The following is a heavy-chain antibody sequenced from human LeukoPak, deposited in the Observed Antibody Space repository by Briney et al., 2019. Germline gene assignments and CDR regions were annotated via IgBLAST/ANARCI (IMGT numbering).Heavy chain of an antibody. J-gene: IGHJ5*02. CDR3: GRHFHVSGYVVDL. Sequence: SETLSLTCAVSSGSISSGGYSWTWIRQPPGKGLEWIGYIYHSGSTYYNPSLKSRVTISVDRSKNQFSLKLSSVTAADTAVYFCGRHFHVSGYVVDLWGQGTLVTVSS. CDR2: IYHSGST. D-gene: IGHD6-13*01. V-gene: IGHV4-30-2*01. CDR1: SGSISSGGYS.